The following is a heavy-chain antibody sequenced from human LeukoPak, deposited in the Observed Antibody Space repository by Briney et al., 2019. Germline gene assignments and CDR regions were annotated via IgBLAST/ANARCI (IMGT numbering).Heavy chain of an antibody. CDR3: TRDPRNGGFDP. V-gene: IGHV3-11*01. CDR1: GFIFSGFY. J-gene: IGHJ5*02. Sequence: GGSLRLSCAASGFIFSGFYMAWIRQAPGQGLQWLSYISGPGTTIRYADSVKGRISVSSDNSKELLYLEMNSLSDDDTAVYFCTRDPRNGGFDPWGQGTLVTVSS. CDR2: ISGPGTTI. D-gene: IGHD2-8*01.